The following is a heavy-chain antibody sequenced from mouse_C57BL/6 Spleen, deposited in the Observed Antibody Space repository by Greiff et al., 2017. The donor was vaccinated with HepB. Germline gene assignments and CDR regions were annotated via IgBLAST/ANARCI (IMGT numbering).Heavy chain of an antibody. CDR1: GFTFSSYA. CDR2: ISDGGSYT. CDR3: AREGDYDTPWFAY. V-gene: IGHV5-4*01. J-gene: IGHJ3*01. D-gene: IGHD2-4*01. Sequence: EVKLVESGGGLVKPGGSLKLSCAASGFTFSSYAMPWVRQTPEKRLEWVATISDGGSYTYYPDNVKGRFTISRDNAKNNLYLQMSHLKSEDTAMYYCAREGDYDTPWFAYWGQGTLVTVSA.